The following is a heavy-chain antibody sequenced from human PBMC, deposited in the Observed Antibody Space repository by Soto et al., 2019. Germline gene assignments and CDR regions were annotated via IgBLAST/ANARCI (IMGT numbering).Heavy chain of an antibody. CDR3: ASSNIAAAGFYYYGMDV. V-gene: IGHV4-59*01. Sequence: QVQLQESGPGLVKPSETLSLTCTVSGGSISSYYWSWIRQPPGKGLEWLGYIYYSGSTNYNPSLKSRVTISVDTSKNQFSLKLSSVTAADTAVYYCASSNIAAAGFYYYGMDVWGRGTTVTVSS. CDR1: GGSISSYY. J-gene: IGHJ6*02. D-gene: IGHD6-13*01. CDR2: IYYSGST.